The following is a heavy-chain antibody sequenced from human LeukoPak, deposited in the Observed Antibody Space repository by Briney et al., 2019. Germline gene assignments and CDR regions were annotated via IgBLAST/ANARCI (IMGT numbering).Heavy chain of an antibody. D-gene: IGHD4-11*01. CDR1: GYTFITYY. CDR3: TREAPPDYNTCYFDY. J-gene: IGHJ4*02. V-gene: IGHV1-46*01. Sequence: GASVEVSCKASGYTFITYYMHWVRPAPGQGLEWMGIINPRSGTTSYAQKFQGRVTMTRDTSTSTVYMELSSLKSEDTAVYYCTREAPPDYNTCYFDYWGQGTLVTVSS. CDR2: INPRSGTT.